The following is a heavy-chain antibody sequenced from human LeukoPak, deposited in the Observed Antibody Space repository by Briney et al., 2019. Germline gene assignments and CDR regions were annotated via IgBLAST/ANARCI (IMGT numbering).Heavy chain of an antibody. V-gene: IGHV4-59*01. J-gene: IGHJ3*02. Sequence: SETLSLTCTVSGGPISSYYWSWIRQPPGKGLEWIGYIYYSGSTNYNPSLKSRVTISVDTSKNQFSPTLSSVTAADTAVYYCARDLCSGGSCYGAFDIWGQGTMVTVSS. D-gene: IGHD2-15*01. CDR2: IYYSGST. CDR1: GGPISSYY. CDR3: ARDLCSGGSCYGAFDI.